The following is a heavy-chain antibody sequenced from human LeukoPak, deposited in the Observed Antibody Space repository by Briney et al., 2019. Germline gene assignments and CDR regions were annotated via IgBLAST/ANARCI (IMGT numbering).Heavy chain of an antibody. CDR2: ISSSGSTR. CDR1: GFTFSSYE. Sequence: GGSLRLSCAASGFTFSSYEMNWVRQAPGKGLEWVSYISSSGSTRNYADSVKGRFTISRGNAKSSLYPQMNSLSADDTAVYYCARGGLGYWGRGTLVTVSS. CDR3: ARGGLGY. V-gene: IGHV3-48*03. J-gene: IGHJ4*02. D-gene: IGHD2-21*01.